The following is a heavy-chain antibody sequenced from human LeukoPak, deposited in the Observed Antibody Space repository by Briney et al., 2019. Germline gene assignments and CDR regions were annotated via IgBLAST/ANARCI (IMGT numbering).Heavy chain of an antibody. J-gene: IGHJ6*03. D-gene: IGHD3-10*01. V-gene: IGHV3-7*01. CDR2: IKQDGSEK. Sequence: GGSLRLSCAASGFTFSSYWMSWVRQAPGKGLEWVANIKQDGSEKYYVDTVKGRFTISRDNAKNSLYLQMNSLRAEDTAVYYCAREITMVRGVMVYYYYYYMDVWGKGTTVTVSS. CDR1: GFTFSSYW. CDR3: AREITMVRGVMVYYYYYYMDV.